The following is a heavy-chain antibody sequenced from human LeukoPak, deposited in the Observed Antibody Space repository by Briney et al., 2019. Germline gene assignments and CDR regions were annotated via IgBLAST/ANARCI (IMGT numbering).Heavy chain of an antibody. Sequence: ASVKVSCKASGYTFTGYYMHWVRQAPGKGLEWMGGFDPEDGETIYAQKFQGRVTMTEDTSTDTAYMELSSLRSEDTAVYYCATGRPLSSGYFDYWGQGTLVTVSS. CDR3: ATGRPLSSGYFDY. CDR1: GYTFTGYY. D-gene: IGHD2/OR15-2a*01. J-gene: IGHJ4*02. V-gene: IGHV1-24*01. CDR2: FDPEDGET.